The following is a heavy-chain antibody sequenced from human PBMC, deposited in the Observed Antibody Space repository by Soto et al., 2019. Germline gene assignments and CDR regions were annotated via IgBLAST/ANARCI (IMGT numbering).Heavy chain of an antibody. Sequence: PGGSLRLSCAASGFTFSDYYMSWIRQAPGKGLEWVSYISSSGSTIYYADSVKGRFTISRDNAKNSLYLQMNSLRAEDTAVYYCARAYFPKVVVVAATPALWFDPWGQGTLVTVSS. CDR2: ISSSGSTI. J-gene: IGHJ5*02. CDR3: ARAYFPKVVVVAATPALWFDP. D-gene: IGHD2-15*01. CDR1: GFTFSDYY. V-gene: IGHV3-11*01.